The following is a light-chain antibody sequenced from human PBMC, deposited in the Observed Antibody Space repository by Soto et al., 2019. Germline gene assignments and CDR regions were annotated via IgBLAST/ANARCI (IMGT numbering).Light chain of an antibody. J-gene: IGKJ1*01. CDR3: QQYNNWPVWT. V-gene: IGKV3-15*01. CDR1: QSVSSN. CDR2: GAS. Sequence: EIVMTQSPATLSVSPGERANLSCRASQSVSSNLAWYQQKPGQTPRLLIYGASTRATGIPARFSGSGSGTEFTLTISSLQSEDFAVYYCQQYNNWPVWTFG.